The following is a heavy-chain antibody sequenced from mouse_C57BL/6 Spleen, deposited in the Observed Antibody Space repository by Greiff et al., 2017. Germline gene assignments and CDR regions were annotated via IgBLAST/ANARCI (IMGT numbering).Heavy chain of an antibody. CDR1: GFNIKHYY. V-gene: IGHV14-1*01. CDR2: IDPEAGDT. J-gene: IGHJ2*01. CDR3: TTGIYYGNYYFDY. D-gene: IGHD2-1*01. Sequence: VQLQQSGAELVRPGASVKLSCTASGFNIKHYYMHWVKQRPEQGLEWIGRIDPEAGDTEYAPKFQGKATMTADTSSNPAYLQLSSLTSEDTAVYYFTTGIYYGNYYFDYWGQGTTLTVSS.